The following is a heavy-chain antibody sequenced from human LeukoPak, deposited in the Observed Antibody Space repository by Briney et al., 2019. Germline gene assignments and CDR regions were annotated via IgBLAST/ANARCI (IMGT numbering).Heavy chain of an antibody. J-gene: IGHJ2*01. CDR1: GYSFTTYW. V-gene: IGHV5-10-1*01. CDR2: IDPSHSYT. D-gene: IGHD1-1*01. CDR3: ARVGTDRYWYFDL. Sequence: GESLKISCKGSGYSFTTYWISWVRQMPGKGLEWMGRIDPSHSYTNYNPSFQGHVTISTDKSINTAYLQWDSLRASDTAIYYCARVGTDRYWYFDLWGRGTLVTVSS.